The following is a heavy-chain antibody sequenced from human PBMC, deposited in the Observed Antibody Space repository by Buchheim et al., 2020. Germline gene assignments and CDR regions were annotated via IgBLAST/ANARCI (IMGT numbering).Heavy chain of an antibody. Sequence: QVQLQQWGAGLLKPSETLSLTCAVYGGSFSGYYWSWIRQPPGKGLEWIGEINHSGSTNYNPSLKSRVTISVDTSKNQFSLKLSSVTAADTAVYYCARDDSSGYYSRYYFDYWGQGTL. CDR1: GGSFSGYY. CDR2: INHSGST. V-gene: IGHV4-34*01. J-gene: IGHJ4*02. CDR3: ARDDSSGYYSRYYFDY. D-gene: IGHD3-22*01.